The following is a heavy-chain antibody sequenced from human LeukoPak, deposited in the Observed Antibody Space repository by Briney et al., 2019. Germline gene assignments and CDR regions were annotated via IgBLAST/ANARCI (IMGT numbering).Heavy chain of an antibody. Sequence: ASVKVSCKASGYTFTGYYMHWVRQAPGQGLEWMGRINPNSGGTNYAQKFQGRVTMTRDTSISTAYMEPSRLRSDDTAVYYCARLYDSSGYYGEWGQGTLVTVSS. CDR1: GYTFTGYY. J-gene: IGHJ4*02. V-gene: IGHV1-2*06. D-gene: IGHD3-22*01. CDR2: INPNSGGT. CDR3: ARLYDSSGYYGE.